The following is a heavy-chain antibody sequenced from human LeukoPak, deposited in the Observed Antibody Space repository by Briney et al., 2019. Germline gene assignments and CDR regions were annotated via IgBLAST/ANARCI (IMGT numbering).Heavy chain of an antibody. Sequence: PSETLSLTCTVSSGPFGSYYWSWIRQPPGKGLEWIGYIYYSGNTNYDPSLKSRVTISVDTSKNQFSLKLSSVTAADTAVYYCARRGSGKYFDQWGQGTLVTVSS. CDR1: SGPFGSYY. CDR2: IYYSGNT. CDR3: ARRGSGKYFDQ. J-gene: IGHJ4*02. D-gene: IGHD3-10*01. V-gene: IGHV4-59*08.